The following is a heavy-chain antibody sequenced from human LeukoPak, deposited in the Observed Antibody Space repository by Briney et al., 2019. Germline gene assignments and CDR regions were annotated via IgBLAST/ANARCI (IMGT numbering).Heavy chain of an antibody. CDR2: IRYDGINK. D-gene: IGHD3-10*01. J-gene: IGHJ4*02. V-gene: IGHV3-30*02. CDR3: ARDIRYYYGSGSYYKEYYFDY. Sequence: GGSLRLSCAASGFTFSTHGMHWVRQAPGKGLEWVAFIRYDGINKYYADSVKGRFTISRDSFKNTLYLQMNSLRPEDTAVYYCARDIRYYYGSGSYYKEYYFDYWGQGTLVTVSS. CDR1: GFTFSTHG.